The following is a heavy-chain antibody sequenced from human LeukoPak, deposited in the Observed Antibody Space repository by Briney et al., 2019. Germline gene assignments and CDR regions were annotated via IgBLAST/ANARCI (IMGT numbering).Heavy chain of an antibody. D-gene: IGHD6-19*01. CDR2: LSGGSDHI. CDR1: GFTFSSYN. Sequence: PGGSLRLSCAAPGFTFSSYNMYWVRQAPGQGLEWVSSLSGGSDHIYYADPVKGRFTISRDNAKNSLYLQMNSLRAEDTAVYYCARIGSGWYWDYWGQGTLVTVSS. J-gene: IGHJ4*02. CDR3: ARIGSGWYWDY. V-gene: IGHV3-21*01.